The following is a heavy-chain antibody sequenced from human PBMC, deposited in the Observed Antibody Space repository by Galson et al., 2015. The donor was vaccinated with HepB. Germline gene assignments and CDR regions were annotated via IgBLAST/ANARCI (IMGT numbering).Heavy chain of an antibody. D-gene: IGHD3-22*01. CDR2: IYYSGKST. CDR1: GYY. Sequence: GYYWSWIRQPPGKGLEYIGYIYYSGKSTNYNPSLKSRATISIDTSRKQFSLKLTSVTAADTAVFYCARGPTGNYYDSSGNFDYWGQGTLVTVSS. J-gene: IGHJ4*02. V-gene: IGHV4-61*08. CDR3: ARGPTGNYYDSSGNFDY.